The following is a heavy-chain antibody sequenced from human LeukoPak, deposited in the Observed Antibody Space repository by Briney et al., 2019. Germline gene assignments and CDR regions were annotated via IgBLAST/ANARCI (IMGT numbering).Heavy chain of an antibody. J-gene: IGHJ4*02. Sequence: ASVKVSCTASGGTFSSYAISWVRQAPGQGLEWMGRIIPILGIANYAQKFQGRVTITADKSTSTAYMELSSLRSEDTAVYYCAREASSGWLYYFDYWGQGTLVTVSS. CDR3: AREASSGWLYYFDY. CDR1: GGTFSSYA. D-gene: IGHD6-19*01. V-gene: IGHV1-69*04. CDR2: IIPILGIA.